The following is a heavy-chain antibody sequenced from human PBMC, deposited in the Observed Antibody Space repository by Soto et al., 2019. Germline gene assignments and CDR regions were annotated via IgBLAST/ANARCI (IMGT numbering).Heavy chain of an antibody. J-gene: IGHJ6*02. Sequence: ASVKVSCKASGGTFSSYAMSWVRQAPGQGLEWMGGIIPIFGTANYAQKFQGRVTITADESTSTAYMELSSLRSEDTAVYYCARVRSVAGRASVYYGMDVWGQGTTLTVSS. V-gene: IGHV1-69*13. D-gene: IGHD6-19*01. CDR2: IIPIFGTA. CDR3: ARVRSVAGRASVYYGMDV. CDR1: GGTFSSYA.